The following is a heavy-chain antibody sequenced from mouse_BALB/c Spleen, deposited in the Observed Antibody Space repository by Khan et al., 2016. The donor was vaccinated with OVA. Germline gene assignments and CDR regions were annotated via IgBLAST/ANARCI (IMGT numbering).Heavy chain of an antibody. Sequence: VQLKESGAEFVKPGASVKLSCTASGFTIKDTYMHWVKQRPEQGLEWIGRIDPANGYTKYDPKFQGKATITADTSSNTAYLHLNSLTSEDTAVYYCAKITYYGGSYWGQGTLVTVSA. CDR2: IDPANGYT. V-gene: IGHV14-3*02. CDR3: AKITYYGGSY. D-gene: IGHD2-10*01. CDR1: GFTIKDTY. J-gene: IGHJ3*01.